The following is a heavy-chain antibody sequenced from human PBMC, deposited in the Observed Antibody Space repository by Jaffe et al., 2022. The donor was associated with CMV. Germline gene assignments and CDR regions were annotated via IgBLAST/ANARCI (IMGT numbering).Heavy chain of an antibody. CDR3: TRFPQLDGYNHAFDI. Sequence: EVQLVESGGGLVQPGRSLRLSCTASGFTFGDYAMSWVRQAPGKGLEWVGFIRSKAYGGTTEYAASVKGRFTISRDDSKSIAYLQMNSLKTEDTAVYYCTRFPQLDGYNHAFDIWGQGTMVTVSS. J-gene: IGHJ3*02. CDR2: IRSKAYGGTT. V-gene: IGHV3-49*04. CDR1: GFTFGDYA. D-gene: IGHD2-2*01.